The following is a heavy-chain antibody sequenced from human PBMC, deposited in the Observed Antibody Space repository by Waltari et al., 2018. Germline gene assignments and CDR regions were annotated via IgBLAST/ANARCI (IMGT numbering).Heavy chain of an antibody. Sequence: QVQLQQWGAGLLKPSETLSLTCAVYGGSFSGYYWSWIRQPPGKGLVWIGEINHSGSTNYNPSLKSRVTISVDTSKNQVSLKLSAVTAADTAVYYCARPGYTGSDYWGQGTLVTVSS. CDR2: INHSGST. CDR1: GGSFSGYY. D-gene: IGHD2-15*01. J-gene: IGHJ4*02. V-gene: IGHV4-34*01. CDR3: ARPGYTGSDY.